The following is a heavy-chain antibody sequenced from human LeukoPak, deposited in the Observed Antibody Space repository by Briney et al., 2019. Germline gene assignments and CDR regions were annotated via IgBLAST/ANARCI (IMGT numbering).Heavy chain of an antibody. CDR1: GVSIISSNYY. V-gene: IGHV4-39*01. J-gene: IGHJ4*02. CDR3: VRRLGSSADGILKYYFDY. CDR2: VFYTGST. Sequence: PSETLSLTCTVSGVSIISSNYYWGWFRQPPGKGLEWIASVFYTGSTRHNPSLKSRVTISVDTSKNEFSLNLSSVTAEDTAVYYCVRRLGSSADGILKYYFDYWGQGTLVTVSS. D-gene: IGHD6-13*01.